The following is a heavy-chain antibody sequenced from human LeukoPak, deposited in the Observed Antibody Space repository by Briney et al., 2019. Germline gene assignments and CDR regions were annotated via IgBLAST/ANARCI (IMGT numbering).Heavy chain of an antibody. CDR2: INNHGSET. J-gene: IGHJ4*02. CDR1: GFTFSDYW. CDR3: ARDWYHAIDY. V-gene: IGHV3-7*01. Sequence: GGSLRLSCAASGFTFSDYWMTWVRQTPGKGLERVANINNHGSETYYVESVRGRFTISRDNAKNTLYLEMNSLRVEDTAVYYCARDWYHAIDYWGQGTLVTVSS. D-gene: IGHD2-2*01.